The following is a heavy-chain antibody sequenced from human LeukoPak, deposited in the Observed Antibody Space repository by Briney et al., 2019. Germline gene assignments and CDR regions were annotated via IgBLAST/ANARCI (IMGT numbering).Heavy chain of an antibody. D-gene: IGHD1-7*01. CDR2: IYYSGST. V-gene: IGHV4-39*01. Sequence: AETLSLTCAVYGGSFSGYYWGWIRQPPGKGLEWIGSIYYSGSTYYNPSLKSRVTISADTSKNQFSLKLSSVTAADTALYYCARNTFNWNSFDIWGQGTMVTVSS. CDR1: GGSFSGYY. J-gene: IGHJ3*02. CDR3: ARNTFNWNSFDI.